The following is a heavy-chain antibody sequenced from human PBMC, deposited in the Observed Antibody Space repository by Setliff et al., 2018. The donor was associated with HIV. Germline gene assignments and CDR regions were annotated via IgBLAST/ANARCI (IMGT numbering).Heavy chain of an antibody. CDR2: ISVYNGNT. J-gene: IGHJ3*01. Sequence: ASVKVSCKASGYSFSSYGVSWVRQAPGQGLEWMGWISVYNGNTNYAQKFQGRVTITADASTSTVYMELSSLRSNDTAIYYCVRVAMIRGTIIGAFDLWGQGSMVTVSS. D-gene: IGHD3-10*01. V-gene: IGHV1-18*01. CDR1: GYSFSSYG. CDR3: VRVAMIRGTIIGAFDL.